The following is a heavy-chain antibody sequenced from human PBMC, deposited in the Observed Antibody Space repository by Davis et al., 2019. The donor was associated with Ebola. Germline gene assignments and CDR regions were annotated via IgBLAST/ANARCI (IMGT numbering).Heavy chain of an antibody. V-gene: IGHV3-9*01. CDR2: ISWNSGSI. CDR1: GFTFDDYA. Sequence: PGGSLRLSCAASGFTFDDYAMHWVRQAPGKGLEWVSGISWNSGSIGYADSVKGRFTISRDNAKNSLYLQMNSLRAEDTAVYYCAREGYYEVPDAFDIWGQGTMVTVSS. D-gene: IGHD3-22*01. CDR3: AREGYYEVPDAFDI. J-gene: IGHJ3*02.